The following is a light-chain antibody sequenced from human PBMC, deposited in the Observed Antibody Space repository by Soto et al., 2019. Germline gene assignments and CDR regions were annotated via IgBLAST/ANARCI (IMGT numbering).Light chain of an antibody. CDR1: ISDVGSYNY. Sequence: QSVLTQPASVSGSPGQSITISCTGTISDVGSYNYVSWYQQYPGKAPKLMIYDVSTRPSGVSDRFSGSKSGNTAPLTISGLRAEDEADYYCGSYTTSSNYVFGTGTKLPVL. V-gene: IGLV2-14*03. CDR3: GSYTTSSNYV. CDR2: DVS. J-gene: IGLJ1*01.